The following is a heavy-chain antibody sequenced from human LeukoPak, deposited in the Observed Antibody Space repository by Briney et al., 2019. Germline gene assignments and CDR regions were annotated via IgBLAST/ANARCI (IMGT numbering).Heavy chain of an antibody. J-gene: IGHJ4*02. D-gene: IGHD1-26*01. CDR3: ARQVWDDYYFDY. CDR2: IYPGDSDT. V-gene: IGHV5-51*01. Sequence: GESLKISCKGSGYSFSKYWIAWVRQMPGKGLEWMGIIYPGDSDTRYSPSFEGHVTISADRSISTAYLQWSSLKATDTAMYYSARQVWDDYYFDYWGQGTVVTVSS. CDR1: GYSFSKYW.